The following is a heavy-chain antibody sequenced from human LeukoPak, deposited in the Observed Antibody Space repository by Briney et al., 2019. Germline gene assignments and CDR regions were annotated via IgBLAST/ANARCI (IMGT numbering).Heavy chain of an antibody. Sequence: ASVKVSCKASGYTFTSYAMNWVRQAPGQGLEWMGWINTNTGNPTYAQGFTGRFVFSLDTSVSTAYLQISSLKAEDTAVYYCARGEGFGELSFRPPSFDIHPQDPYTLDYWGQGTLVTVSS. J-gene: IGHJ4*02. CDR3: ARGEGFGELSFRPPSFDIHPQDPYTLDY. CDR1: GYTFTSYA. V-gene: IGHV7-4-1*02. D-gene: IGHD3-10*01. CDR2: INTNTGNP.